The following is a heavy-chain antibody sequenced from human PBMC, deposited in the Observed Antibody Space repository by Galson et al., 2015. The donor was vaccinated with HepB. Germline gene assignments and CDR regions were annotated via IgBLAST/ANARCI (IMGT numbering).Heavy chain of an antibody. CDR1: GYTFTSYG. V-gene: IGHV1-69*13. CDR3: ARVYPNYDILTGYYREYYFDY. J-gene: IGHJ4*02. CDR2: IIPIFGTA. D-gene: IGHD3-9*01. Sequence: SVKVSCKASGYTFTSYGISWVRQAPGQGLEWMGGIIPIFGTANYAQKFQGRVTITADESTSTAYMELSSLRSEDTAVYYCARVYPNYDILTGYYREYYFDYWGQGTLVTVSS.